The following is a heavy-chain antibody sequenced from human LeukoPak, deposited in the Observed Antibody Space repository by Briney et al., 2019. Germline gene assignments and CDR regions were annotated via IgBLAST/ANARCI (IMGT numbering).Heavy chain of an antibody. CDR2: IYYSGST. D-gene: IGHD3-10*01. J-gene: IGHJ4*02. CDR3: ARLRSLLWFGELND. Sequence: KPSETLSPTCTVSGGSISSSIYYWGWIRQPPGKGLEWIGSIYYSGSTYYNPSLKSRVTISVDTSKNQFSLKLSSVTAADTAVYYCARLRSLLWFGELNDWGQGTLVTVSS. V-gene: IGHV4-39*01. CDR1: GGSISSSIYY.